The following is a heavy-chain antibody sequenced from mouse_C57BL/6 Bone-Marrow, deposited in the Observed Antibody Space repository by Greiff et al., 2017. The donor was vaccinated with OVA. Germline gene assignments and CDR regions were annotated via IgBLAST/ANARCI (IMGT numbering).Heavy chain of an antibody. CDR2: INPSNGGT. CDR3: ARELRRGAMDY. D-gene: IGHD2-4*01. CDR1: GYTFTSYW. J-gene: IGHJ4*01. V-gene: IGHV1-53*01. Sequence: QVQLKQPGTELVKPGASVKLSCKASGYTFTSYWMHWVKQRPGQGLEWIGNINPSNGGTNYNEKFKSKATLTVDKSSSTAYMQLSSLTAEDSAVYYCARELRRGAMDYWGQGTSVTVSS.